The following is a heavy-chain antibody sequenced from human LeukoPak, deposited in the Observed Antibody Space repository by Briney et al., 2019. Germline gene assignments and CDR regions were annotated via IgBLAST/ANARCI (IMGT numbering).Heavy chain of an antibody. J-gene: IGHJ4*02. Sequence: KPSETLSLTCTVSGGSISSYYWSWIRQPPGKGLGWIGYIYYSGSTNYNPSLKSRVTISVDTSKNQFSLKLSSVTAADTAVYYCARTTTVVTYFDYWGQGTLVTVSS. CDR2: IYYSGST. D-gene: IGHD4-23*01. V-gene: IGHV4-59*01. CDR1: GGSISSYY. CDR3: ARTTTVVTYFDY.